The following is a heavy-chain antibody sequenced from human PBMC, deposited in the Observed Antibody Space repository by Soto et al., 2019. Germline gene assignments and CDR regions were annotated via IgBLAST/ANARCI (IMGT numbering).Heavy chain of an antibody. V-gene: IGHV3-72*01. J-gene: IGHJ4*02. CDR3: TTVTTVDYYFDY. Sequence: GGSLRLSGAASGLTFSDRYMDWVRQAPGKGLEWVGRIRKKTNSYTTEYAASVKGRFIISRDDSTNSPYLQMSSLKTEDTAVYYCTTVTTVDYYFDYWGQGTLVTVSS. CDR2: IRKKTNSYTT. CDR1: GLTFSDRY. D-gene: IGHD4-17*01.